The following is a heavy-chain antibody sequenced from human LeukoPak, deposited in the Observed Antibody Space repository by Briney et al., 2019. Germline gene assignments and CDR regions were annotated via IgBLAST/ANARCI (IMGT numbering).Heavy chain of an antibody. CDR3: ARHRRSVLGTFDI. V-gene: IGHV4-39*01. J-gene: IGHJ3*02. CDR2: IYFGGNT. D-gene: IGHD1-14*01. CDR1: GGPISSISFS. Sequence: SETLSLTCTVSGGPISSISFSWGWIRQPPGMGLEWIGNIYFGGNTYYNPSLKSRVTISVDTSKNQFSLKLRSVTAADTAVYYCARHRRSVLGTFDIWGQGTMVTVSS.